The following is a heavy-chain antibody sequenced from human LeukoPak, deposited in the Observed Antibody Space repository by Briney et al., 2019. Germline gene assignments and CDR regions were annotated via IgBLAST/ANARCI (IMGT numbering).Heavy chain of an antibody. CDR1: GFTFSSYA. Sequence: GRSLRLSCAASGFTFSSYAMHWVRQAPGKGLEWVAVISYDGSNKYYADSVKGRFTISRDNSKNTLYLQMNSLRAEDTAVYYCARGLYSSSWHYFDYWGQGTLVTVSS. CDR2: ISYDGSNK. J-gene: IGHJ4*02. CDR3: ARGLYSSSWHYFDY. D-gene: IGHD6-13*01. V-gene: IGHV3-30-3*01.